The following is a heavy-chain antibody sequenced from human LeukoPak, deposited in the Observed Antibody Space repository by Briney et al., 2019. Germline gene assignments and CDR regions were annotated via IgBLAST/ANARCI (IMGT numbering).Heavy chain of an antibody. CDR2: ISVTGGTT. Sequence: PGGSLRLSCAASGFTFSSYDMTWVRQAPGKGLYWVSSISVTGGTTYYADSVKGRFTISRDNSKNTLYLQMNSLRAEDTAVYYCAKDGYSMRLWFDYWGQGTLVTVSS. J-gene: IGHJ4*02. CDR1: GFTFSSYD. CDR3: AKDGYSMRLWFDY. D-gene: IGHD1-1*01. V-gene: IGHV3-23*01.